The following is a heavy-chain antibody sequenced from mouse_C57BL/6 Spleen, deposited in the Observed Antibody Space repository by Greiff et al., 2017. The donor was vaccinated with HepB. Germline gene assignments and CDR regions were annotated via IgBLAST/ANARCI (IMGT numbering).Heavy chain of an antibody. CDR1: GYTFTSYW. CDR3: ARPDY. CDR2: IDPSVSYT. V-gene: IGHV1-50*01. J-gene: IGHJ2*01. Sequence: VQLQQPGAELVKPGASVKLSCKASGYTFTSYWMQWVKQRPGQGLEWIGEIDPSVSYTNYNQKFKGKATLTVDTSSSTAYMQLSSLTSEDSAVYYCARPDYWGQGTTLTVSS.